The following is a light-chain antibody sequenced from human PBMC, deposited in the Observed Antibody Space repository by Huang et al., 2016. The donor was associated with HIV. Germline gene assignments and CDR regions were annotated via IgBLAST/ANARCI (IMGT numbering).Light chain of an antibody. CDR1: QSVSSN. J-gene: IGKJ2*01. CDR2: GAS. Sequence: EVVMTQSPATLSVSPGERATLSCRASQSVSSNLAWSQQKPGQAPRLLIYGASTRATGIPARFSGSGSGTEFTLTISSLQSEDFAVYYCQQYNNWPPVTFGQGTKLEIK. V-gene: IGKV3D-15*01. CDR3: QQYNNWPPVT.